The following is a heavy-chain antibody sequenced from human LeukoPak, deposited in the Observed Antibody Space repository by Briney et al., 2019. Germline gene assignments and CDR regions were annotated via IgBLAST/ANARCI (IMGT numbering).Heavy chain of an antibody. CDR3: ARTYYGSGSYYSGGEYYFDY. CDR1: GYTFTGYY. Sequence: ASVKVSCKASGYTFTGYYMHWVRQAPGQGLEGMGWINPNSGGTNYAQKFQGRVTMTRDTSISTAYMELSRLRSDDTAVYYCARTYYGSGSYYSGGEYYFDYWGQGTLVTVSS. CDR2: INPNSGGT. J-gene: IGHJ4*02. D-gene: IGHD3-10*01. V-gene: IGHV1-2*02.